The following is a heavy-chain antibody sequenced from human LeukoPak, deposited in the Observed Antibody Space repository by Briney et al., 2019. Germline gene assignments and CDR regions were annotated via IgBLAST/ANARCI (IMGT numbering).Heavy chain of an antibody. CDR2: ISGSSSDT. CDR3: ARVNPISSGFYAY. D-gene: IGHD3-22*01. V-gene: IGHV3-11*06. CDR1: GFTFSDYY. Sequence: PEGSLRLSCAASGFTFSDYYMTWIRQAPGKGLEWVSYISGSSSDTNYADFVKGRFTISRDNAKNSLYLQMNSLRAEDTAVYYCARVNPISSGFYAYWGQGTPVTVSS. J-gene: IGHJ4*02.